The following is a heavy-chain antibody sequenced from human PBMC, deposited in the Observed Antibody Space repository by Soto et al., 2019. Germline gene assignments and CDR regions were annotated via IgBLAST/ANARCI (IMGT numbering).Heavy chain of an antibody. Sequence: QVQLQQWGAGLLKPSETLSLTCAVYGGSFSDYYWSWIRQPPGKGLEWIGEIHHNGRVNYNPSLKSRVSISVDRSKSQSSRKLNSVTAADTAVYYCARGRGYCAGGDCLNWLDPWGQGTLVTVSS. J-gene: IGHJ5*02. CDR3: ARGRGYCAGGDCLNWLDP. CDR2: IHHNGRV. D-gene: IGHD2-8*02. CDR1: GGSFSDYY. V-gene: IGHV4-34*01.